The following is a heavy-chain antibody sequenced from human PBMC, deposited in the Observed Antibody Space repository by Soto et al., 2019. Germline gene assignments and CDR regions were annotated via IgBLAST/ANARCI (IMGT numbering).Heavy chain of an antibody. CDR2: ISWDGGST. Sequence: GGSLRLSCAASGFTFDYYTMHWVRQSPGKGLEWVSLISWDGGSTYYADSVKGRFTISRDNSKNSLYLQMNSLRTEDTALYYCAKDRSYYYDSSGLDYWGQGTLVTVSS. D-gene: IGHD3-22*01. CDR1: GFTFDYYT. J-gene: IGHJ4*02. V-gene: IGHV3-43*01. CDR3: AKDRSYYYDSSGLDY.